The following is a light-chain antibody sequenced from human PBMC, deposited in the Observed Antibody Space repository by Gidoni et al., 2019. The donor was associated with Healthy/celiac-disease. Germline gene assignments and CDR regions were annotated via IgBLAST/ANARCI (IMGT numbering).Light chain of an antibody. CDR3: QQYDNLGIT. CDR1: QDISNY. Sequence: DIQMTQSPSSLSASVGDRVTVTCQASQDISNYLNWYQQKPGKAPTLMIYDASNLETGVPSRFSGSGSGTDFTFTISSLQPEDIATYDCQQYDNLGITCGPGTKVDIK. V-gene: IGKV1-33*01. CDR2: DAS. J-gene: IGKJ3*01.